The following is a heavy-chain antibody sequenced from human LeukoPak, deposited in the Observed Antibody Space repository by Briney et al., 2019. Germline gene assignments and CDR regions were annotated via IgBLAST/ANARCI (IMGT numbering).Heavy chain of an antibody. CDR1: GYTFTGYY. J-gene: IGHJ4*02. D-gene: IGHD3-22*01. CDR2: INPNSGGT. Sequence: ASVKVSCKASGYTFTGYYMHCVRQAPGQGLEWMGRINPNSGGTNYVQKFQGRVTMTRDTSISTAYMELSRLRSDDTAVYYCARDGTYYYDSSGYYSWGQGTLVTVSS. CDR3: ARDGTYYYDSSGYYS. V-gene: IGHV1-2*06.